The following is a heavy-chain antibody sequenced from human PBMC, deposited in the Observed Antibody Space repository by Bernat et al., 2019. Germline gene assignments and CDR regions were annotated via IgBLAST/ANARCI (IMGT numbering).Heavy chain of an antibody. V-gene: IGHV4-34*01. CDR1: GGSFSGYY. Sequence: QVQLQQWGAGLLKPSETLSLTCAVYGGSFSGYYWSWIRQPPGKGLEWIGEINHSGSTNYNPSLKSRVTISVATSKNQFSLKLSSVTAADTAVYYCARVPQGDPKIDYGSGSYYRCYYGMDVWGQGTTVTVSS. J-gene: IGHJ6*02. D-gene: IGHD3-10*01. CDR3: ARVPQGDPKIDYGSGSYYRCYYGMDV. CDR2: INHSGST.